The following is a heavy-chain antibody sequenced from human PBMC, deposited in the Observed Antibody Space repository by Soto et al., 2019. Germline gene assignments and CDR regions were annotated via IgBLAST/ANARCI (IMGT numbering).Heavy chain of an antibody. V-gene: IGHV4-34*01. CDR3: ARGLILWFGELSRRGGYYYYMDV. CDR2: INDSGNI. CDR1: GGSFSGYQ. J-gene: IGHJ6*03. D-gene: IGHD3-10*01. Sequence: QVQLQQWGAGLLKPSETLSLTCAVYGGSFSGYQWSWIRQTPGKGLEWIGEINDSGNINYNPSLKRRVTILLDTPKKQISLKLGSVTAADTAVYYCARGLILWFGELSRRGGYYYYMDVWGKGTTVTVSS.